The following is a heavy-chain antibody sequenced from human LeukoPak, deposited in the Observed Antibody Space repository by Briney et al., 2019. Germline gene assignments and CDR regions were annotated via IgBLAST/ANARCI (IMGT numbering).Heavy chain of an antibody. CDR1: GFTFSNYW. CDR2: INCDGTST. D-gene: IGHD2-15*01. V-gene: IGHV3-74*01. CDR3: SRTGSGGDLDI. J-gene: IGHJ3*02. Sequence: GGSLRLSCAASGFTFSNYWLHWVRQAPGKGLVWVSRINCDGTSTVYADSVKGRFTISRDNAKSTVYLQMNSLRAEDTALYYCSRTGSGGDLDIWGQGTMVTVSS.